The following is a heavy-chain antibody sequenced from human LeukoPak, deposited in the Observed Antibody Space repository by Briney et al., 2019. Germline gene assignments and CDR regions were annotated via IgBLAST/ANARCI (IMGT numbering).Heavy chain of an antibody. CDR3: ARVPRGIAGY. J-gene: IGHJ4*02. Sequence: GGSLRLSCAASGFTFSSYSMNWVRQAPGKGLEWVSSISSSSSYIYYADSAKGRFTISRDNAKNSLYLQMNSLRAEDTAVYYCARVPRGIAGYWGQGTLVTVSS. CDR2: ISSSSSYI. D-gene: IGHD6-13*01. CDR1: GFTFSSYS. V-gene: IGHV3-21*01.